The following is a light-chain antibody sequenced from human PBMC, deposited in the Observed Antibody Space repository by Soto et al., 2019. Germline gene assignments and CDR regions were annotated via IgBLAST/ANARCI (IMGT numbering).Light chain of an antibody. CDR2: GTS. CDR3: QQYNLWPRT. Sequence: DIVMTQSPATLSVSPGERVTLSCRASQRVTSNLAWYQQRPGQAPRLLIYGTSTRATGIPTRFSGSGTGTEFTLTISSLESEDFAVYYCQQYNLWPRTFGGGTRVEI. V-gene: IGKV3D-15*01. J-gene: IGKJ4*01. CDR1: QRVTSN.